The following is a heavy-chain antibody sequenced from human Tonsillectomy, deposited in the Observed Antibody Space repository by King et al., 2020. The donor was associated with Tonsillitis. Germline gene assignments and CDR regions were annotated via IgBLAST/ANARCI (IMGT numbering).Heavy chain of an antibody. CDR1: GFTFSSYL. D-gene: IGHD3-10*01. Sequence: VQLVESGGGLVQPGGSLRLSCAASGFTFSSYLMSWVRQAPGKGLDWVANIKPDGSEKYYVDAVKGRFTISRDNAKNSLYLQMNSLRAEDTAVYYCATWWFGDPWGDYWGQGTLVTVSS. CDR3: ATWWFGDPWGDY. J-gene: IGHJ4*02. V-gene: IGHV3-7*01. CDR2: IKPDGSEK.